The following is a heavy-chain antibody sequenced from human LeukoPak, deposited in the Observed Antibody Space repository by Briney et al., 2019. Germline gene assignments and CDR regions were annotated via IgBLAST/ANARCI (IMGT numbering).Heavy chain of an antibody. CDR1: GGSISSSSYY. CDR2: IYYSGST. D-gene: IGHD1-14*01. V-gene: IGHV4-39*01. CDR3: ARGLGYRSGNWFDP. J-gene: IGHJ5*02. Sequence: SETLSLTCTVSGGSISSSSYYWGWIRQPPGKGLEWFGSIYYSGSTYYNPSLKSRVTISVDTSKNQFSLKLSSVTAADTAVYYCARGLGYRSGNWFDPWGQGTLVTVSS.